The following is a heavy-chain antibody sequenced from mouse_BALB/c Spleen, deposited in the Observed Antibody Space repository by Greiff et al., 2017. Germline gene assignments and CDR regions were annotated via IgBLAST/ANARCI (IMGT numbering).Heavy chain of an antibody. CDR3: ARGPEFAY. J-gene: IGHJ3*01. Sequence: EVKVVESGGGLVQPGGSLKLSCAASGFTFSSYGMSWVRQTPDKRLELVATINSNGGSTYYPDSVKGRFTISRDNANNTLYLQMSSLKSEDTAMYYCARGPEFAYWGQGTLVTVSA. CDR1: GFTFSSYG. CDR2: INSNGGST. V-gene: IGHV5-6-3*01.